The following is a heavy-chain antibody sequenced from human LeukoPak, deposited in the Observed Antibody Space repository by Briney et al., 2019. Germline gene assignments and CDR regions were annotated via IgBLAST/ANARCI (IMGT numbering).Heavy chain of an antibody. J-gene: IGHJ3*02. CDR3: VRDTFSPDAFDI. CDR1: GFTFSSYS. Sequence: GGSLRLSCAASGFTFSSYSMNWVRQAPGKGLEWVSSISTSSSYIYSADSVKGRFTISRDNTKNSLYLQMNSLRAEDTAVYYCVRDTFSPDAFDIWGQGTMVTVSS. CDR2: ISTSSSYI. D-gene: IGHD3-16*01. V-gene: IGHV3-21*01.